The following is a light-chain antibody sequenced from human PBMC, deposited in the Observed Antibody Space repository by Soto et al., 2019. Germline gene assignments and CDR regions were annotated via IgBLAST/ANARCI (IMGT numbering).Light chain of an antibody. V-gene: IGLV2-14*01. CDR2: DVS. CDR1: SSDIGAYNY. J-gene: IGLJ2*01. CDR3: ASYPTSSTLI. Sequence: QSALTQPASVSGSPGQSITISCTGTSSDIGAYNYVSWYQQHHPGKVPKPVIYDVSHRPSGISSRFSGSKSGNAASLTISGLQAEDEADYYCASYPTSSTLIFGGGTKVTVL.